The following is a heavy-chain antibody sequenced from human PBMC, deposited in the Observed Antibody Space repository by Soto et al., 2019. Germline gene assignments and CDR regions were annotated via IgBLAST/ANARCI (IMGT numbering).Heavy chain of an antibody. V-gene: IGHV3-30*18. CDR2: VTYDGSNK. D-gene: IGHD3-3*01. J-gene: IGHJ4*02. CDR1: GFTFSNFG. CDR3: AKGVPYDFSMGY. Sequence: GGSLRLSCAASGFTFSNFGMHWVRQAPDTGLDWVAAVTYDGSNKYYADSVKGRFTISKDNSKNTLYLQMNSLRADDTAVYYCAKGVPYDFSMGYWGQGTLVTVSS.